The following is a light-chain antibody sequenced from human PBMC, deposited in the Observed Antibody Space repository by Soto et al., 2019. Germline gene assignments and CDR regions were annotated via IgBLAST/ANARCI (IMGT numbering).Light chain of an antibody. CDR2: DVY. CDR1: RSDIGGYNY. J-gene: IGLJ1*01. Sequence: QSALTQPPSASGSLGQSVTISCTGTRSDIGGYNYVSWYLQYPGKAPKLMIYDVYKRPSGVPDRFSGSKSGNTASLTVSGLQAEDEADYYCSSYTTSRAYVFGIGTKLTVL. CDR3: SSYTTSRAYV. V-gene: IGLV2-8*01.